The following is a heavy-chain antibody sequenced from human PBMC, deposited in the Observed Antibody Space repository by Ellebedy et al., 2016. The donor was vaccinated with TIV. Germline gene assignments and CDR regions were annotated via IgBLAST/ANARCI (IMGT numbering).Heavy chain of an antibody. D-gene: IGHD3-10*01. Sequence: AASVTVSCKASGYTFTMHWVRQAPGQRLEWMGIINPSGGSTNYAQKFQGRVTMTRDPYTSTVYMELSSLRSEDMAVYYCARDSGLRAGNWLDPWGQGTLVTVSS. CDR1: GYTFT. CDR2: INPSGGST. CDR3: ARDSGLRAGNWLDP. J-gene: IGHJ5*02. V-gene: IGHV1-46*01.